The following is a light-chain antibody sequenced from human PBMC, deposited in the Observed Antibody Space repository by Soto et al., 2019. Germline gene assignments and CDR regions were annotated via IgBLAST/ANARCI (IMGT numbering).Light chain of an antibody. Sequence: ENVMTQSPATLSVSPGVRATLSCRASQSVSSNLAWYQQKPGQAPRLLIYGASTRATGIPDRFSGSGSGTEFTLTISSLQSEDFAVYYCQQYNNWPPYTFGQGTKLEIK. V-gene: IGKV3-15*01. CDR2: GAS. CDR3: QQYNNWPPYT. CDR1: QSVSSN. J-gene: IGKJ2*01.